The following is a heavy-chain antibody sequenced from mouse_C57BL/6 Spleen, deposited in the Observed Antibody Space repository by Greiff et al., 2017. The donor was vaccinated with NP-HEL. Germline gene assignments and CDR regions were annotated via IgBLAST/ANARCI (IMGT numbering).Heavy chain of an antibody. CDR2: IDPSDSYT. J-gene: IGHJ2*01. CDR3: ACYDYPSYFDY. D-gene: IGHD2-4*01. Sequence: QVQLQQPGAELVKPGASVKLSCKASGYTFTSYWMQWVKQRPGQGLEWIGEIDPSDSYTNYNQKFKGKATLTVDTSSSTAYMQLSSLTSEDSAVYYCACYDYPSYFDYWGQGTTLTVSS. V-gene: IGHV1-50*01. CDR1: GYTFTSYW.